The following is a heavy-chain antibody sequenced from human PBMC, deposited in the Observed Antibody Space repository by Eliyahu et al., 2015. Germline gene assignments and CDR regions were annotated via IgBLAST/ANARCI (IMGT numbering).Heavy chain of an antibody. CDR1: GFTFDDYA. V-gene: IGHV3-9*01. CDR2: ISWNSGSI. D-gene: IGHD2-15*01. CDR3: AKARGAATGLAVFDY. Sequence: EVQLVESGGGLXQPGRSLRLSCAASGFTFDDYAMHWVRXAPGKGLEWVSGISWNSGSIGYADSVKGRFTXSRDNAKNSLYLQMNSLRAEDTALYYCAKARGAATGLAVFDYWGQGTLVTVSS. J-gene: IGHJ4*02.